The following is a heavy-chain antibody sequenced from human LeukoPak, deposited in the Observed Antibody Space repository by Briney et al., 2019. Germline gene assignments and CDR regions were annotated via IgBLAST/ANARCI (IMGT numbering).Heavy chain of an antibody. CDR2: ISGSGGST. V-gene: IGHV3-23*01. CDR1: GFTFSSYA. Sequence: GGSLRLSCAASGFTFSSYAMSWVRQAPGKGLEWVSAISGSGGSTYYADSVKGRFTISSDNSKNTLYLQMNSLRAEDTAVYYCAKGSDGSGSFDYWGQGTLVTVSS. CDR3: AKGSDGSGSFDY. J-gene: IGHJ4*02. D-gene: IGHD3-10*01.